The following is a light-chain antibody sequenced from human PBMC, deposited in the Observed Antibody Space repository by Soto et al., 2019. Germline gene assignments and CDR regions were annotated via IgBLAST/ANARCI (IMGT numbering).Light chain of an antibody. CDR2: GAA. J-gene: IGKJ3*01. V-gene: IGKV3-20*01. CDR3: QENNDWRFT. CDR1: QSVSSSY. Sequence: EVVLTQSPGTLSLSPGQKATLSCRANQSVSSSYLAWYQHKPGQAPRLLMFGAASRATGIPGRFSGSGSGTHFTLVISSLQSEDFAVYYCQENNDWRFTFGPGTKVDIK.